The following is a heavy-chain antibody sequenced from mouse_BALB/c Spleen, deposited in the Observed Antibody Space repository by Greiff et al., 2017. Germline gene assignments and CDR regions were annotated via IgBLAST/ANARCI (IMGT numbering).Heavy chain of an antibody. CDR2: ISSGGGST. CDR3: ARGNPRLYAMDY. CDR1: GFAFSSYD. J-gene: IGHJ4*01. Sequence: EVQLVESGGGLVKPGGSLKLSCAASGFAFSSYDMSWVRQTPEKRLEWVAYISSGGGSTYYPDTVKGRFTISRDNAKNTLYLQMSSLKSEDTAMYYCARGNPRLYAMDYWGQGTSVTVSS. V-gene: IGHV5-12-1*01.